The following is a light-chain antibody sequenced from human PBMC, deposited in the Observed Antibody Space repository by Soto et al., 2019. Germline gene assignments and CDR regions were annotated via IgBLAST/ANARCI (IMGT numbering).Light chain of an antibody. CDR2: DAS. J-gene: IGKJ2*01. V-gene: IGKV1-33*01. CDR3: QNCFTVPYT. CDR1: QDISNR. Sequence: EIQMTQSPSSLSASVGDRITITCQASQDISNRLNWYHQKPGKAPNLLIYDASNLAAGVPSGFSGSGSGTHFTFTINSLQPEDIGTYYCQNCFTVPYTFGQGTKVDIK.